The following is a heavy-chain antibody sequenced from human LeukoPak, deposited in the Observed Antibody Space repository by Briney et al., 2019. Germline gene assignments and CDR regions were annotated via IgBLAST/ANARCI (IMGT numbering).Heavy chain of an antibody. CDR2: IHTSGST. V-gene: IGHV4-4*07. D-gene: IGHD6-19*01. Sequence: SETLSLTCTVSGGSISNYHWSWIRQPAGKGLEWIGQIHTSGSTNYNPPLKSRVSMSIDTTEDQVSLTIRSVTAADTAFYYCARRDISSGWSFDYWGQGTLVTVSP. J-gene: IGHJ4*02. CDR3: ARRDISSGWSFDY. CDR1: GGSISNYH.